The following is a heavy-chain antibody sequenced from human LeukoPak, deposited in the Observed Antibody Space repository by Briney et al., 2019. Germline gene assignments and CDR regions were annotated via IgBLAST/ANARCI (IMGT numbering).Heavy chain of an antibody. Sequence: ASVKVSCKTSGYTFTNYGISWARQAPGQGLEWMGWISPYNGNTMYAQKFQGRVTVTTDTSTITAYMELRSLRSDDTAVYYCTRTVLDCKNGVCYDYWGQGTLVTVSS. CDR3: TRTVLDCKNGVCYDY. J-gene: IGHJ4*02. CDR1: GYTFTNYG. CDR2: ISPYNGNT. V-gene: IGHV1-18*01. D-gene: IGHD2-8*01.